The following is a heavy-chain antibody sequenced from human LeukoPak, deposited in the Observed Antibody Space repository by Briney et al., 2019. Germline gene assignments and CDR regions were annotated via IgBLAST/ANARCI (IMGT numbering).Heavy chain of an antibody. CDR2: IIPILGIA. Sequence: ASVKVSCKASGGSFRSYGLNWVRQAPGQGLEWMGRIIPILGIANYAQKFQGRVTITADKSTSTAYMELSSLRSEDTAVYYCAREGRESSSSWYFDLWGRGTLVTVSS. CDR1: GGSFRSYG. V-gene: IGHV1-69*04. CDR3: AREGRESSSSWYFDL. J-gene: IGHJ2*01. D-gene: IGHD6-6*01.